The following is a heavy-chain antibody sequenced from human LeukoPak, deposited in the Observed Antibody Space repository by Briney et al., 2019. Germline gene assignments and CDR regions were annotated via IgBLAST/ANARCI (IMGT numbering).Heavy chain of an antibody. V-gene: IGHV1-18*01. CDR1: GYTFTSYG. D-gene: IGHD2-15*01. J-gene: IGHJ5*02. CDR2: ISAYNGNT. Sequence: ASVKLSCKASGYTFTSYGISWVRQAPGQGLEWMGWISAYNGNTNSAQKFQGRVTMTTDTSTSTAYMELRSLRSDDTAVYYCATDRRYCSGGSCYEDWFDPWGQGTLVTVSS. CDR3: ATDRRYCSGGSCYEDWFDP.